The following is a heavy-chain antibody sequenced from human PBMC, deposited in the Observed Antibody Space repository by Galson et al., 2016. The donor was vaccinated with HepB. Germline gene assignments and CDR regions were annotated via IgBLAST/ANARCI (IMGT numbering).Heavy chain of an antibody. CDR2: ISRSGDST. Sequence: SLRLSCAASGFTFRNYGMTWVRQAPGKGLEVVSSISRSGDSTDYGDSVKGRFTISRDNSKNTLSLQMNSLTADDTAIYYCVQGSTAPAVWGKGTTVTVSS. V-gene: IGHV3-23*01. CDR1: GFTFRNYG. D-gene: IGHD2-2*01. J-gene: IGHJ6*04. CDR3: VQGSTAPAV.